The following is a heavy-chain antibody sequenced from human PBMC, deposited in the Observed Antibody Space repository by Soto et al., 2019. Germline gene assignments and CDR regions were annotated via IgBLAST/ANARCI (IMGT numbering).Heavy chain of an antibody. CDR3: AHSPYSSSSYYFDY. V-gene: IGHV2-5*02. CDR1: GFSLSTSGVG. CDR2: IYWDDDK. D-gene: IGHD6-6*01. Sequence: QITLKESGPTLVKPTQTLTLTCTFSGFSLSTSGVGVGWIRQPPGKALEWLALIYWDDDKRDSPFLKSRLTSTKDTAKNQVVLTMTNMAPVDTATYYCAHSPYSSSSYYFDYWGQGTLVTVSS. J-gene: IGHJ4*02.